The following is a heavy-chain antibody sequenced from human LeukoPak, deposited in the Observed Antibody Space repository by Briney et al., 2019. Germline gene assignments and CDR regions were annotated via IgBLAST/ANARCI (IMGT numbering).Heavy chain of an antibody. CDR2: ISYDGSNK. Sequence: GGSLRLSCAASGFTFSSYAMHWVRRAPGKGLEWVAVISYDGSNKYYADSVKGRFTISRDNAKNSLYLQMNSLRAEDTAVYYCARDRSPFLRYFDYWGQGTLVTVSS. J-gene: IGHJ4*02. CDR3: ARDRSPFLRYFDY. V-gene: IGHV3-30-3*01. CDR1: GFTFSSYA.